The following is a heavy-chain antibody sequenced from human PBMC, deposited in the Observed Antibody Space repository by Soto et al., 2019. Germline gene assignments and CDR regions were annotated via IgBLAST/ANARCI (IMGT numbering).Heavy chain of an antibody. Sequence: GASVKVSCKASGGTFSSYAISWVRQAPGQGLEWMGGIIPIFGTANYAQKFQGRVTITADESTSTAYMELSSLRSEDTAVYYCARRPLYDLYYFDYWGQGTLVTVSS. V-gene: IGHV1-69*13. D-gene: IGHD3-16*01. J-gene: IGHJ4*02. CDR3: ARRPLYDLYYFDY. CDR1: GGTFSSYA. CDR2: IIPIFGTA.